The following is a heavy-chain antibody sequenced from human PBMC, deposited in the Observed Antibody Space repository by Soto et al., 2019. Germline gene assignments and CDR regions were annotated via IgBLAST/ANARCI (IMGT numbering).Heavy chain of an antibody. J-gene: IGHJ6*03. D-gene: IGHD3-3*01. CDR3: AREGSYYDFWSGYYNYYYMDV. CDR2: IWYDGSNK. V-gene: IGHV3-33*01. CDR1: GFTFSSYG. Sequence: GGSLRLSCAASGFTFSSYGMHWVRQAPGKGLEWVAVIWYDGSNKYYADSVKGRFTISRDNSKNTLYLQMNSLRAEDTAVYYCAREGSYYDFWSGYYNYYYMDVWGKGTTVTVSS.